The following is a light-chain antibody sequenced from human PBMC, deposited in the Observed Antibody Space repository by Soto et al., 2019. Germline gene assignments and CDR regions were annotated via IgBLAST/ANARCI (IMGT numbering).Light chain of an antibody. J-gene: IGKJ1*01. CDR3: QRYGTSLTWT. CDR1: QSISSNY. Sequence: EIVLTQSPGTLSLSPGERATLSCRAIQSISSNYVAWYQQKPGQAPRLLIYDASTRATGIPNRYSGSGSGTDFTLTISRLEPEDFAVYYCQRYGTSLTWTFGQGTKVDIK. V-gene: IGKV3-20*01. CDR2: DAS.